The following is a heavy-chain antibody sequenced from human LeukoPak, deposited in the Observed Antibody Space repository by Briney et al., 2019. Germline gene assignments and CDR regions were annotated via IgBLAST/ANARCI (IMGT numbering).Heavy chain of an antibody. Sequence: SETLSLTCTVSGGSISSYYWSWIRQPAGKGLEWIGRIYTSGSTNYNPSPKSRVTMSVDTSKNQFSLKLSSVTAADTAAYYCARSLGYCTNGVCPRYFDYWGQGTLVTVSS. V-gene: IGHV4-4*07. CDR3: ARSLGYCTNGVCPRYFDY. J-gene: IGHJ4*02. CDR2: IYTSGST. D-gene: IGHD2-8*01. CDR1: GGSISSYY.